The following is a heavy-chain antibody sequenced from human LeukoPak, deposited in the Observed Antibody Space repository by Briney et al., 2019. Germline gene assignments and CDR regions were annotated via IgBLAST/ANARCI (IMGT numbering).Heavy chain of an antibody. CDR3: ATTADYGDYLALDY. D-gene: IGHD4-17*01. CDR1: GGSFRIYY. CDR2: IYDSGST. V-gene: IGHV4-59*01. J-gene: IGHJ4*02. Sequence: PSETLSLTCTVSGGSFRIYYWSWIRQPPGKGLEWIGYIYDSGSTNYNPSLKSRYKPSLKSRVTISVDMSKNQFSLKLTSVTAADTAVYYCATTADYGDYLALDYWGQGTLLTVSS.